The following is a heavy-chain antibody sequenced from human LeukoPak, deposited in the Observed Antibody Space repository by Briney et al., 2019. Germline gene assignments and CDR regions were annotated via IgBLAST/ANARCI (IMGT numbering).Heavy chain of an antibody. V-gene: IGHV3-30-3*01. Sequence: GGSLRLSCAASGFTFSSYAMHWVRQAPGKGLEGVAVISYDGSNKYYADSAKGRFTISRDNSKNTLYLQMNSLRAEDTAVYYCASSPGVGYYYGMDVWGQGTTVTVSS. CDR3: ASSPGVGYYYGMDV. J-gene: IGHJ6*02. CDR1: GFTFSSYA. CDR2: ISYDGSNK. D-gene: IGHD2-15*01.